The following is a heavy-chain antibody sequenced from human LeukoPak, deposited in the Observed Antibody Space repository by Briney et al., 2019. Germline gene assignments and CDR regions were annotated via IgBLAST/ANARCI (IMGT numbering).Heavy chain of an antibody. CDR3: ARDRAAAGIPSDY. V-gene: IGHV3-21*01. D-gene: IGHD6-13*01. CDR2: ISSSSSYI. J-gene: IGHJ4*02. Sequence: GGSLRLSCAASGLTFSSYSMNWVRQATGKGLEWVSSISSSSSYIYYADSVKGRFTISRDNAKNSLYLQMNSLRAEDPAVYYCARDRAAAGIPSDYWGQGTLVTVSS. CDR1: GLTFSSYS.